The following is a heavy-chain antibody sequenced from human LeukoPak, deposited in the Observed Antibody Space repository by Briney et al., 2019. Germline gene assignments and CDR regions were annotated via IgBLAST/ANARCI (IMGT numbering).Heavy chain of an antibody. D-gene: IGHD2/OR15-2a*01. CDR2: ISGSGNGGSI. Sequence: GGSLRLSCAASGFSFSTYTMYWVRQAPGKGPEYVSTISGSGNGGSIYYADSVKGRFTISRDDSKSIVYLQMNGLRSEDTAVYYCVKDFGRVRGTPDSWGQGTLVTVSS. V-gene: IGHV3-64D*06. CDR3: VKDFGRVRGTPDS. CDR1: GFSFSTYT. J-gene: IGHJ4*02.